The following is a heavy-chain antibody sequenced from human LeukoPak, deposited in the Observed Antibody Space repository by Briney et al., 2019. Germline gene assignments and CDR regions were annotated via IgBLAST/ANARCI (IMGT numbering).Heavy chain of an antibody. D-gene: IGHD2-2*01. CDR1: GGSFSGYY. CDR2: INHSGST. V-gene: IGHV4-34*01. J-gene: IGHJ4*02. Sequence: SETLSLTCAVYGGSFSGYYWSWIRQPPGKGLEWIGEINHSGSTNYNPSLKSRVTISVDTSKNQFSLKLSSATAADTAVYYCARVDNCSSTSCRQYYFDYWGQGTLVTVSS. CDR3: ARVDNCSSTSCRQYYFDY.